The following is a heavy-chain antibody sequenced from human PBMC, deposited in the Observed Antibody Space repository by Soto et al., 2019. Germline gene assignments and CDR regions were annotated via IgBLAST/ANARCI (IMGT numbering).Heavy chain of an antibody. V-gene: IGHV4-39*01. J-gene: IGHJ4*02. D-gene: IGHD1-1*01. Sequence: QLQLQESGPGLVKPSETLSLTCTVSGGSISSSSYYWGWIRQPPGKGLEWIGSIYYSGSTYYNPSLKSRVTISVDTSQNQFSLKLSCVTAADTAVYYCARLQHSEKQTYTWPGVEQEYGGQGTLVTVSS. CDR2: IYYSGST. CDR1: GGSISSSSYY. CDR3: ARLQHSEKQTYTWPGVEQEY.